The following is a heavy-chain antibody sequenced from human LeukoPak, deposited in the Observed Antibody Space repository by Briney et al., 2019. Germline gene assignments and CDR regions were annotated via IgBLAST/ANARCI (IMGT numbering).Heavy chain of an antibody. CDR3: ARGSGAALYYYYGMDV. V-gene: IGHV4-30-4*01. CDR2: IYYSGST. D-gene: IGHD1-26*01. Sequence: SETLSLTCTVSGGSISSGDYYCSLIRQPPGKGLEWIVDIYYSGSTYYSPSLKSRLTISVDTSKNHFSLKLSSVTAADTAVYCCARGSGAALYYYYGMDVWGKGTTVTVSS. CDR1: GGSISSGDYY. J-gene: IGHJ6*04.